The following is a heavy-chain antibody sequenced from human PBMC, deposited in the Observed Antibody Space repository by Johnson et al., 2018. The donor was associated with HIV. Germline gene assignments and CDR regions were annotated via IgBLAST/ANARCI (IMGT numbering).Heavy chain of an antibody. CDR3: ARGGLGYQNIHDPFDI. Sequence: QVQLVESGGGVVQPGGSLRLSCAASGFTFSSYGMHWVRQAPGKGLEWVAFIRYDGSKKYSADSVKGRFTISRDNAKNSLYLQMNSLRVEDTALYYCARGGLGYQNIHDPFDIWGQGTMVTVSS. V-gene: IGHV3-30*02. CDR1: GFTFSSYG. J-gene: IGHJ3*02. D-gene: IGHD3-16*02. CDR2: IRYDGSKK.